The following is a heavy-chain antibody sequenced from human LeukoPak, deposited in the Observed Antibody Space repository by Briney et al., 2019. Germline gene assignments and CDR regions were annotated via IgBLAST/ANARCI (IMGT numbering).Heavy chain of an antibody. D-gene: IGHD6-19*01. CDR3: ARQHYSSGWYRGTDY. CDR1: GGSISSYY. CDR2: IYYSGSI. Sequence: SETLSLTCTVSGGSISSYYWSWIRQPPGKGLEWIGYIYYSGSINYNPSLKSRVTISVDTSKNQFSLKLSSVTAADTAVYYCARQHYSSGWYRGTDYWGQGTLVTVSS. J-gene: IGHJ4*02. V-gene: IGHV4-59*01.